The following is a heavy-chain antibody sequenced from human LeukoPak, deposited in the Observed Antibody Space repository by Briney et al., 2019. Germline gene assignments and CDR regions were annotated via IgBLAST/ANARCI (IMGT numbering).Heavy chain of an antibody. V-gene: IGHV4-59*01. D-gene: IGHD1-26*01. Sequence: SETLSLTCTVSGGSISSYYWSWIRQPPGKGLEWIGYIYYSGSTNYNPSLKSRVTISVDTSKNQFSLKLSSVTAADTAVYYCAREKSGSYSVNWFDPWGQGTLVTVSS. CDR1: GGSISSYY. CDR3: AREKSGSYSVNWFDP. CDR2: IYYSGST. J-gene: IGHJ5*02.